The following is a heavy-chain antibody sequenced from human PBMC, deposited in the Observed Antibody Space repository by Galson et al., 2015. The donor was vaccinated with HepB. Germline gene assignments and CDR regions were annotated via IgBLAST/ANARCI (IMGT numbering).Heavy chain of an antibody. CDR2: ISYDGSNK. CDR1: GFTFSSYG. J-gene: IGHJ4*02. D-gene: IGHD2-2*01. CDR3: AKDKTDPFDSAIVVVPAALDY. Sequence: LRLSCAASGFTFSSYGMHWVRQAPGKGLEWVAVISYDGSNKYYADSVKGRFTISRDNSKNTLYLQMNSLRAEDTAVYYCAKDKTDPFDSAIVVVPAALDYWGQGTLVTVSS. V-gene: IGHV3-30*18.